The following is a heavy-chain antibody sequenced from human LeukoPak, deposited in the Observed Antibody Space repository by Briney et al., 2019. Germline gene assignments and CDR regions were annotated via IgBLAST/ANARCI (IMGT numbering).Heavy chain of an antibody. Sequence: GSLRLSCAASGFSFNNCAMTWVRQAPGKGLEWVSTIVGDGSKTYYADSVKGRFTISSDNSRTLLFLHMNSLRAEDTAVYYCAKQPYNFYYLDVWGEGTTVTVSS. V-gene: IGHV3-23*01. CDR3: AKQPYNFYYLDV. J-gene: IGHJ6*03. D-gene: IGHD2-21*01. CDR2: IVGDGSKT. CDR1: GFSFNNCA.